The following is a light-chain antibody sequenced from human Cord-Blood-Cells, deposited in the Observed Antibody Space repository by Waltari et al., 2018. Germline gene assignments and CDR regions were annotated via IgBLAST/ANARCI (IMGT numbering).Light chain of an antibody. CDR3: SSYTSSSTKV. Sequence: QSALTQPSSASGSPGPSITISCTGTSSDVGGYNFVSCYQQHPRKAPQLMIYEVSNRPSGVSNRFSGSKAGNTASLTISGLQAEDEADYYCSSYTSSSTKVFGTGTKVTVL. CDR1: SSDVGGYNF. J-gene: IGLJ1*01. V-gene: IGLV2-14*01. CDR2: EVS.